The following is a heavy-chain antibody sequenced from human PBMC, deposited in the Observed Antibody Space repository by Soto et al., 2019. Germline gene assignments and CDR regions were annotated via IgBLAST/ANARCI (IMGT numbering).Heavy chain of an antibody. Sequence: GGSLRLSCAASGFTFSSYGMHWVRQAPGKGLEWVAVIWYDGSNKYYADSVKGRFTISRDNSKNTLYLQMNSLRAEDTAVYYCAREGPDCSGGSCYDEYYFDYWGQEPWSPSPQ. D-gene: IGHD2-15*01. J-gene: IGHJ4*01. V-gene: IGHV3-33*01. CDR2: IWYDGSNK. CDR1: GFTFSSYG. CDR3: AREGPDCSGGSCYDEYYFDY.